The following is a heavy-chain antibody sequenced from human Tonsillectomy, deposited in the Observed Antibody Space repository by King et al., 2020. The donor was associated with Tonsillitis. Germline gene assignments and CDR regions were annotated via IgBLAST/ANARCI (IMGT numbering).Heavy chain of an antibody. V-gene: IGHV1-69*04. D-gene: IGHD2-2*01. CDR3: ARDRDVVVPSAIRFDP. Sequence: QLVQSGAEVKRPGSSVKVSCKASGGTFTTYAITWVRQAPGQGLEWMGRIVPILGIANYAQKFQGRVTITADKSTSPAYMELSSLRSEDTAVYYCARDRDVVVPSAIRFDPWGQGTLVTVSS. CDR2: IVPILGIA. J-gene: IGHJ5*02. CDR1: GGTFTTYA.